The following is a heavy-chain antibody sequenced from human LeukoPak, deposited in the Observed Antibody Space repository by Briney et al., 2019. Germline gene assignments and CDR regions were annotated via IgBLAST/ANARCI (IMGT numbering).Heavy chain of an antibody. D-gene: IGHD1-26*01. CDR2: ISSSSSYT. J-gene: IGHJ4*02. V-gene: IGHV3-11*03. CDR1: GFTFSDYY. CDR3: ARGGMYSGGYYGSFDY. Sequence: PGGSLRLSCAASGFTFSDYYMSWIRQAPGKGLEGVSYISSSSSYTNYADSGKGRFTISRDNAKNSLYLQMNSLGAEDPAVYYCARGGMYSGGYYGSFDYWGQGTLVTVSS.